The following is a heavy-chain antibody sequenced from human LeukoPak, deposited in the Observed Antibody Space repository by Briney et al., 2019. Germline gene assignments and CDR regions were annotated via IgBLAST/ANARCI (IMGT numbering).Heavy chain of an antibody. J-gene: IGHJ3*02. CDR2: IYYSGST. Sequence: SETLSLTCTVSGGSISSYYWSWIRQPPGKGLEWIGYIYYSGSTNYNPSLKSRVTISVDTSKNQFSLKLSSVTAADTAVYYCAREPYYDSSGYYDAFDIWGQGTMVTVSS. CDR1: GGSISSYY. D-gene: IGHD3-22*01. V-gene: IGHV4-59*12. CDR3: AREPYYDSSGYYDAFDI.